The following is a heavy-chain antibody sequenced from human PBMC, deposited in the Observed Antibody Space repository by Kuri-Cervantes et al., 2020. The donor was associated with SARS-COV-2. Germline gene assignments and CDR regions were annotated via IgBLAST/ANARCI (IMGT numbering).Heavy chain of an antibody. Sequence: GESLKISCAASGFTFSSYEMNWVRQAPGKGLEWVSYISSSGSTIYYADSVKGRFTISRDNAKNSLYLQMNSLRAEDTAVYYCARDGLRDGYNSCLDYWGQGTLVTVSS. CDR1: GFTFSSYE. D-gene: IGHD5-24*01. CDR2: ISSSGSTI. J-gene: IGHJ4*02. V-gene: IGHV3-48*03. CDR3: ARDGLRDGYNSCLDY.